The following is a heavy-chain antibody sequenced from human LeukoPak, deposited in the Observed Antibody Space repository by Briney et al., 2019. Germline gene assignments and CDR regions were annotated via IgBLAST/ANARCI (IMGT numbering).Heavy chain of an antibody. CDR3: AGGSGWLIDY. CDR1: GFTFSSYA. CDR2: ISGSGGST. Sequence: GGSLRLSCAASGFTFSSYAMSWVRQAPGKGLEWVSAISGSGGSTYYADSVKGRFTISRDNAKNSLYLQMNNLRAEDTAVYYCAGGSGWLIDYWGQGTLVTVSS. D-gene: IGHD6-19*01. V-gene: IGHV3-23*01. J-gene: IGHJ4*02.